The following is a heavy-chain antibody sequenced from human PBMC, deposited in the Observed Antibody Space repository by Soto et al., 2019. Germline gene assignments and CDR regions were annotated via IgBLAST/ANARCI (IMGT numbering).Heavy chain of an antibody. J-gene: IGHJ5*02. D-gene: IGHD5-12*01. CDR1: GGSISSGGYY. CDR2: IYYSGST. CDR3: ARSFGGYGSAYPNWFDP. V-gene: IGHV4-31*03. Sequence: PSETMSLTCTVSGGSISSGGYYWSWIRQHPGKGLEWIGYIYYSGSTYYNPSLKSRVTISVDTSKNQFSLKLSSVTAADTAVYYCARSFGGYGSAYPNWFDPWGQGTLVTVSS.